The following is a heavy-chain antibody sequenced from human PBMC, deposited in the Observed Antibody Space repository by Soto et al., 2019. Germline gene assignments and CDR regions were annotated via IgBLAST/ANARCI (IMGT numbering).Heavy chain of an antibody. CDR1: EIAVISDA. D-gene: IGHD3-22*01. V-gene: IGHV3-48*01. CDR3: ARPTYYYESSGPPAY. J-gene: IGHJ4*02. CDR2: ISSSSSTI. Sequence: LRLSCASCEIAVISDAVNRVIQATGKGLEWVSYISSSSSTIFYTDSVKGRLTVSRDNAKNSLYLQMNSLRAEDTAVDYFARPTYYYESSGPPAYRGQGTLVPVSS.